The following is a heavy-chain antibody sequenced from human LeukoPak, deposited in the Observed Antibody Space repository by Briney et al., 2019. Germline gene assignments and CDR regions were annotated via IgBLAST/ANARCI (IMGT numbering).Heavy chain of an antibody. V-gene: IGHV3-30*03. Sequence: PGGSLRLSCAASGFTFSSYGMHWVRQAPGKGLEWVAVISYDGSNKYYADSVKGRFTISRDNSKNSLYLQMNSLRAEDTAVYYCARDGAIDSYYDFWSGYPYFDYWGQGTLVTVSS. CDR2: ISYDGSNK. CDR1: GFTFSSYG. D-gene: IGHD3-3*01. CDR3: ARDGAIDSYYDFWSGYPYFDY. J-gene: IGHJ4*02.